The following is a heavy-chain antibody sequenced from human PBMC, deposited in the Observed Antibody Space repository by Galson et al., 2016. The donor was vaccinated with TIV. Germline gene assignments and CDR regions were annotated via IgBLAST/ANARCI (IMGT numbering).Heavy chain of an antibody. V-gene: IGHV3-11*05. CDR1: GFAFNNYY. J-gene: IGHJ6*02. Sequence: SLRLSCAASGFAFNNYYLTWIRQTPGKGLEWVSHISGSGNYRDYADSVKGRFTISRDNDKNLVYLRMNSLRAEDTALYYCAKARGYSYGSPRDYYYGMDVWGQGTTVTVSS. CDR2: ISGSGNYR. D-gene: IGHD5-18*01. CDR3: AKARGYSYGSPRDYYYGMDV.